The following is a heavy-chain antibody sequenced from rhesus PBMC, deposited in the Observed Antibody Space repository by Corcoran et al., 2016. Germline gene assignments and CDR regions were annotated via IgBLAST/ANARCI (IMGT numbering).Heavy chain of an antibody. Sequence: QLQLQESGPGLVKPSETLSLTCAVSGYSISSGYGWSWIRQPPGKGLEWIGYIYGSGSSTNYNPSLKSRVTLSVDTSKNQLSLKLSSVTTADTAVYYCARVSGYSGYSFDYWGQGVLVTVSS. D-gene: IGHD5-30*01. V-gene: IGHV4-127*01. J-gene: IGHJ4*01. CDR3: ARVSGYSGYSFDY. CDR1: GYSISSGYG. CDR2: IYGSGSST.